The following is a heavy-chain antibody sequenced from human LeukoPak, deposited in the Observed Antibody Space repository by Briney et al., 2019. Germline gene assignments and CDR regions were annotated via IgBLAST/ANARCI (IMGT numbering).Heavy chain of an antibody. CDR1: GFTFSSYA. J-gene: IGHJ5*02. D-gene: IGHD4-17*01. V-gene: IGHV3-23*01. Sequence: PGGSLRLSCAASGFTFSSYAMSWVRQAPGRGLEWVSAISGSGGSTYYADSVKGRFTISRDNSKNTLYLQMNSLRAEDTAVYDCAKGRVTTRRTGDCNWFDPWGQGTLVTVSS. CDR3: AKGRVTTRRTGDCNWFDP. CDR2: ISGSGGST.